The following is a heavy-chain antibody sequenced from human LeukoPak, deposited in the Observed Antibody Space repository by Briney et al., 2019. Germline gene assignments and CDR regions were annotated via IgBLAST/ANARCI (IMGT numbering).Heavy chain of an antibody. CDR1: GYTLTELS. CDR3: ATDRPLWFREKTGGHWFDP. CDR2: FDPEDGET. D-gene: IGHD3-10*01. V-gene: IGHV1-24*01. J-gene: IGHJ5*02. Sequence: ASVKVSCKVSGYTLTELSMHWVRQAPGKGLEWMGGFDPEDGETIYAQKFQGRVTMTEDTSTDTAYMELSSLRSEDTAVYYCATDRPLWFREKTGGHWFDPWGRGTLVTVSS.